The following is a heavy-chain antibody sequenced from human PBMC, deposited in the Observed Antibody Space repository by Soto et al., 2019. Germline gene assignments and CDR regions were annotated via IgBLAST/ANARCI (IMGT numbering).Heavy chain of an antibody. J-gene: IGHJ4*02. Sequence: EVQLLESGGGLVQPGGSLRLSCAASGFTFSSYAMSWVRQAPGKGLEWVSAISGGTSNTYYADSVKGRFTISRDNSKNTLYLQMNSLRAEDTAVYYCAKERWAAAGTPTLDYWCQGTLVTVSS. CDR3: AKERWAAAGTPTLDY. CDR1: GFTFSSYA. V-gene: IGHV3-23*01. CDR2: ISGGTSNT. D-gene: IGHD6-13*01.